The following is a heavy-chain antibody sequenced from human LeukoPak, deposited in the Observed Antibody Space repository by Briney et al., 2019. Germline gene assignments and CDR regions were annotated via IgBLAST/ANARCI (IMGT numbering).Heavy chain of an antibody. CDR2: IYYSGST. D-gene: IGHD6-6*01. CDR1: GGSISSYY. J-gene: IGHJ4*02. V-gene: IGHV4-59*01. Sequence: KPSETLSLTCTVSGGSISSYYWSWIRQPPGKGLEWIGYIYYSGSTNYNPSLKSRVTISVDTSKNQFSLKLSSVTAADTAVYYCARTIGGARARGKQLVYYFDYWGQGTLVTVSS. CDR3: ARTIGGARARGKQLVYYFDY.